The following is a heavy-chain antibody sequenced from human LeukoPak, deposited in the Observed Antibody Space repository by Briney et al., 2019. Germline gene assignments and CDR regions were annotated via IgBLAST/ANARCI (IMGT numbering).Heavy chain of an antibody. V-gene: IGHV4-34*01. CDR2: INRSGST. CDR1: GGSFSGYY. CDR3: ARERRTTVPRGYYYYMDV. J-gene: IGHJ6*03. Sequence: SETLSLTCAVYGGSFSGYYWSWIRQPPGKGLEWIGEINRSGSTNYNPSLKSRVTISVDTSKNQFSLKLSSVTAADTAVYYRARERRTTVPRGYYYYMDVWGKGTTVTVSS. D-gene: IGHD4-17*01.